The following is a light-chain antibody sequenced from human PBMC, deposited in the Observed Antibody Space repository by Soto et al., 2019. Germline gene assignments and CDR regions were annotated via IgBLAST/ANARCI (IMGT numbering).Light chain of an antibody. Sequence: QSVLTQPPSVSGSPGQSVTISCTGTSSDVGYYNRVSWYQQPPGSAPKLLIYEVSNRPSGVPDRFSGSKSGNTASLTISGLQAEDEADYYCNSYAGTSYVFGTGTKVTVL. CDR3: NSYAGTSYV. V-gene: IGLV2-18*02. J-gene: IGLJ1*01. CDR2: EVS. CDR1: SSDVGYYNR.